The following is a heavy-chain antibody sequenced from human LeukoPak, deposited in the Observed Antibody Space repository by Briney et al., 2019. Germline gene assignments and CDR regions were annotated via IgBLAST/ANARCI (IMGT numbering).Heavy chain of an antibody. D-gene: IGHD3-10*01. V-gene: IGHV3-23*01. CDR3: ARDRRTGDAGVGY. Sequence: GGSLRLSCAASGFIFSTYPMSWVRQAPGRGLEWVSAISGSSVNTYYADSVKGRFTVSRDNSKNTLYLQMNSLRAEDTAVYYCARDRRTGDAGVGYWGQGTLVTVSS. CDR1: GFIFSTYP. CDR2: ISGSSVNT. J-gene: IGHJ4*02.